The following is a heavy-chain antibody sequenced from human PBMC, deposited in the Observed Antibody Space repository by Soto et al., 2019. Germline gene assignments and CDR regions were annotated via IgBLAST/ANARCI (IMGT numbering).Heavy chain of an antibody. D-gene: IGHD2-2*01. J-gene: IGHJ4*02. Sequence: QVQLVESGGGVVQPGRSLRLSCAASGFTFDTYGMHWVRQAPGKGLEWVAVISYDGSNRYYADSVKGRFTISRDNSKNTLYLQMNSLRSEDTAVYYCAKDHIVAAAPDYWGQGNLVTVSS. V-gene: IGHV3-30*18. CDR3: AKDHIVAAAPDY. CDR1: GFTFDTYG. CDR2: ISYDGSNR.